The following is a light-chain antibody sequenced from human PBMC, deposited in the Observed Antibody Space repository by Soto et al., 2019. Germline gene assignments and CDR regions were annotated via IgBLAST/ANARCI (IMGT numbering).Light chain of an antibody. J-gene: IGKJ5*01. CDR2: GAS. CDR3: QQYGSSRIT. Sequence: EIVLTQSPATLSLSPGERATLSCRASQSVSSYLAWYQQKPGQAPRLLIYGASSRATGIPDRFSGSGSGTDFTLTISGLEPEDFAVYYCQQYGSSRITFGQGTRLEIK. V-gene: IGKV3-20*01. CDR1: QSVSSY.